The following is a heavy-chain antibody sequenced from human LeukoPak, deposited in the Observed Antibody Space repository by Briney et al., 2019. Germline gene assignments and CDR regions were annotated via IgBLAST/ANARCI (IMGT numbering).Heavy chain of an antibody. Sequence: SQTLSLTCTVSGGSISSGSYYWSWNRQPAGKGLEWIGRIYTSGSTNYNPSLKSRVTISVDTSKNQFSLKLSSVTAADTAVYYCARDRRGSPDYWGQGTLVTVSS. D-gene: IGHD1-26*01. J-gene: IGHJ4*02. CDR2: IYTSGST. V-gene: IGHV4-61*02. CDR3: ARDRRGSPDY. CDR1: GGSISSGSYY.